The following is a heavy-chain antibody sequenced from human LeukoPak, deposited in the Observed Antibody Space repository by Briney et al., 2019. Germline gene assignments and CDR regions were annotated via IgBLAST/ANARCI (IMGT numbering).Heavy chain of an antibody. CDR3: ASPYSSSWYVKGYYFDY. D-gene: IGHD6-13*01. J-gene: IGHJ4*02. V-gene: IGHV4-39*01. CDR2: IYYSGST. CDR1: GGSISSSSYY. Sequence: SETLSLTCTVSGGSISSSSYYWGWIRQPPGKGLEWIGSIYYSGSTYYNPSLKSRVTISVDTSKNQFSLKLSSVTAADTAVYYCASPYSSSWYVKGYYFDYWGQGTLVTVSS.